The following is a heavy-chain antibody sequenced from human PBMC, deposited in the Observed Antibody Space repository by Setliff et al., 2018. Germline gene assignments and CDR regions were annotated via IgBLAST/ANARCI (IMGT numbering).Heavy chain of an antibody. V-gene: IGHV4-30-4*08. CDR3: ARHTISIVDV. D-gene: IGHD3-9*01. CDR2: IYSSGST. J-gene: IGHJ6*04. CDR1: GGSISSGDYY. Sequence: PSETLSLTCTVSGGSISSGDYYWSWIRQPPGKGLEWIGYIYSSGSTYYNPSLKSRVSISVDTSKNQFSLKLSSVTAADTAVYYCARHTISIVDVWGKGTTVTVSS.